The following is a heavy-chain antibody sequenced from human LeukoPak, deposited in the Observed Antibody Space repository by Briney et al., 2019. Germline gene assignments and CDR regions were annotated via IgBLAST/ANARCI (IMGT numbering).Heavy chain of an antibody. CDR3: AREDEFDY. CDR2: INPNSGGT. Sequence: ASVTVSFTASGYTFTVYYMHWVRHAPGQGLEWMGWINPNSGGTNYAQKFQGRVTMTRDTSISTAYMELSRLRSDDTAVYYCAREDEFDYWGQGTLVIVSS. V-gene: IGHV1-2*02. J-gene: IGHJ4*02. CDR1: GYTFTVYY.